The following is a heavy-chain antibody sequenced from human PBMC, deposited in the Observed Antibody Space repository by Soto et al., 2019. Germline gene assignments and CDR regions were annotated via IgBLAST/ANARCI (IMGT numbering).Heavy chain of an antibody. D-gene: IGHD3-22*01. CDR1: GFTFNTYA. CDR3: VKINHPIDSSGEDRDGES. V-gene: IGHV3-23*01. CDR2: ISDSGGYT. Sequence: EVQLLESGGGLVQPGGSLRLSCAASGFTFNTYAMTWVRQAPGKGLEWVSVISDSGGYTNYADSVKGRFTVSRDNSKNTMDLQMNSLRAEDTAGYYCVKINHPIDSSGEDRDGESWGQGTLVTVSS. J-gene: IGHJ5*02.